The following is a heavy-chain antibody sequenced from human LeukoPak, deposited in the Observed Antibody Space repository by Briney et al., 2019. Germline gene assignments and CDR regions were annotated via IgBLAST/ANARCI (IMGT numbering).Heavy chain of an antibody. V-gene: IGHV3-11*04. CDR1: GFTFSDYY. Sequence: GGSLRLSCAASGFTFSDYYMGWIRQAPGKGLEWVSYISSSSSTIYYADSVKGRFTISRDNAKNSLYLQMNSLRAEDTAVYYCAREPSPLWFGELAGYWGQGTLVTVSS. CDR2: ISSSSSTI. J-gene: IGHJ4*02. D-gene: IGHD3-10*01. CDR3: AREPSPLWFGELAGY.